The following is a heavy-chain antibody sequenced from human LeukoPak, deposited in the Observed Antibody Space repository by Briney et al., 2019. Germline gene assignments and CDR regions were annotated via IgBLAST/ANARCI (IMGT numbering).Heavy chain of an antibody. CDR3: ATQPLRPGSSHK. J-gene: IGHJ4*02. D-gene: IGHD6-13*01. CDR1: GGSISSSNW. CDR2: IYYSGST. Sequence: SGTLSLTCAVSGGSISSSNWWSWVRQPPGKGLEWIGSIYYSGSTYYNPSLKSRVTISVDTSKNQFSLKLSSVTAADTAVYYCATQPLRPGSSHKWGQGTLVTVSS. V-gene: IGHV4-4*02.